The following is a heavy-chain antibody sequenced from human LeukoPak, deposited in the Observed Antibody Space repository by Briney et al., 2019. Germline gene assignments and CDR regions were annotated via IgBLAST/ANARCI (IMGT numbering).Heavy chain of an antibody. Sequence: SETLSLTCSVSGGSISTYYWTWIRQPPGKGLEWIGYVYYSGGTNYNPSLKGRVTISVDTSNNQFSLKLNSVTAADTAVYYCARESSGYNYFDSWGQGTLVTVSS. V-gene: IGHV4-59*01. J-gene: IGHJ4*02. CDR3: ARESSGYNYFDS. CDR2: VYYSGGT. CDR1: GGSISTYY. D-gene: IGHD3-22*01.